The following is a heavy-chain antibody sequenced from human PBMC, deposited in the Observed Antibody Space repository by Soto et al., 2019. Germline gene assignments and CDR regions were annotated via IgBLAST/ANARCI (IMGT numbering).Heavy chain of an antibody. CDR3: ARANDYGCPGDFDY. D-gene: IGHD3-10*01. CDR2: ISSSSRTI. J-gene: IGHJ4*02. CDR1: GFTFSSYS. V-gene: IGHV3-48*01. Sequence: EVQLVESGGGLVQPGGSLRLSCAASGFTFSSYSMNWVRQAPGKGLEWVSYISSSSRTIYYADSVKGRFTISRDNAKNALYEQMNSLRAEDTAVYCCARANDYGCPGDFDYWSKGTLGTVSS.